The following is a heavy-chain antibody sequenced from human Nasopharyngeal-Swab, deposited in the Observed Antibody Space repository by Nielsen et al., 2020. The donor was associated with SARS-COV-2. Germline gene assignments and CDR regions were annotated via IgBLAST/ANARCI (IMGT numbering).Heavy chain of an antibody. V-gene: IGHV3-30-3*01. CDR2: ISYDGSNK. CDR1: GFTFSSYA. J-gene: IGHJ2*01. D-gene: IGHD1-26*01. Sequence: LSLTCAASGFTFSSYAMHWVRQAPGKGLEWVAVISYDGSNKYYADSVKGRFTISRDNSKNTLYLQMNSLRAEDTAVYYCARDTGWSGSYYGYFDLWGRGTLVTVSS. CDR3: ARDTGWSGSYYGYFDL.